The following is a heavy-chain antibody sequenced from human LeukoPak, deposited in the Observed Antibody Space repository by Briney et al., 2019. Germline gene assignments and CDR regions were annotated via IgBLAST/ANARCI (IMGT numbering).Heavy chain of an antibody. V-gene: IGHV3-23*01. Sequence: QSGGSLRLSCAASGLTLKSHAMNWVRQAPGKGLEWVSAISGIGGSTFYADFVKGRFTISRDNSKNTLYLQMNTLRPEDTALYYCAKSSTAVMYYFDYWGQGTLVTVSS. D-gene: IGHD3-16*01. CDR2: ISGIGGST. CDR1: GLTLKSHA. J-gene: IGHJ4*02. CDR3: AKSSTAVMYYFDY.